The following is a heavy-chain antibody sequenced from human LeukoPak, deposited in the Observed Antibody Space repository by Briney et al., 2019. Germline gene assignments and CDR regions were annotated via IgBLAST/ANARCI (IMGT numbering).Heavy chain of an antibody. CDR1: GGTFSSYA. V-gene: IGHV1-69*01. Sequence: SVKVSCKACGGTFSSYAISWVRQAPGQGLEWMGGIIPIFGTANYAQKFQGRVTITADESTSTAYMELSSLRSEDTAVYYCARLSGSYGHTRFDYWGQGTLVTVSS. J-gene: IGHJ4*02. CDR3: ARLSGSYGHTRFDY. D-gene: IGHD1-26*01. CDR2: IIPIFGTA.